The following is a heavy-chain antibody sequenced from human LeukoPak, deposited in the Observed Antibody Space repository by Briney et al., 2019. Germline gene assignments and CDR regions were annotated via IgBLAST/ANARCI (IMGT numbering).Heavy chain of an antibody. CDR1: GGSISSYY. V-gene: IGHV4-59*12. Sequence: SETLSLTCTVSGGSISSYYWSWIRQPPGKGLEWIGYIYYSGSTNYNPSLKSRVTISVDKSKNQFSLKLSSVTAADTAVYYCARRPSPGIAAAGIMGGDYWGQGTLVTVSS. D-gene: IGHD6-13*01. CDR2: IYYSGST. J-gene: IGHJ4*02. CDR3: ARRPSPGIAAAGIMGGDY.